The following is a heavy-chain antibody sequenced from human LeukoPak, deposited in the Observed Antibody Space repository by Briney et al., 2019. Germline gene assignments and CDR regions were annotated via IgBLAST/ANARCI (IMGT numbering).Heavy chain of an antibody. Sequence: ASVKVSCKASGYTFTGYYIHWVRQAPGQGLEWLGWINPHTGDTYHAQKFQGRATMTSDASVNTAYMQLSRLKSDDTAIYYCARGEAPEDKWGQGTLVTVSS. J-gene: IGHJ4*02. CDR3: ARGEAPEDK. V-gene: IGHV1-2*02. CDR1: GYTFTGYY. CDR2: INPHTGDT.